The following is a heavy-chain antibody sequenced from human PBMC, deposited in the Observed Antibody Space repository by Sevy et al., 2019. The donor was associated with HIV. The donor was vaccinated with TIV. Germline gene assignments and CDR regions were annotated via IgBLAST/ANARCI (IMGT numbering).Heavy chain of an antibody. D-gene: IGHD2-2*01. CDR2: INPNSGGT. V-gene: IGHV1-2*02. J-gene: IGHJ6*02. Sequence: GESLKISCKASGYTFTGYYMHWVRQAPGQGLEWMGWINPNSGGTNYAQKFQGRVTMTRDTSISTAYMELSRLRSDDTAVYYCASRSTSPPWHDYYYYGMDVWGQGTTVTVSS. CDR3: ASRSTSPPWHDYYYYGMDV. CDR1: GYTFTGYY.